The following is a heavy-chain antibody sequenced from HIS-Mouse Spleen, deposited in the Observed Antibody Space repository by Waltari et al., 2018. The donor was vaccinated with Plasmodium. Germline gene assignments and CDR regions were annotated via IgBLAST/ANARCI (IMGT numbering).Heavy chain of an antibody. CDR2: INHSGST. CDR1: GGSFSGYY. Sequence: QVQLQQWGAGLLKPSETLSLTCAVYGGSFSGYYWSWIRQPPGKGLEWIGEINHSGSTNYNPSRKSRVTISVDTSKNQFSLQLSSVTAADTAVYYCARGSAAAGPFDYWGQGTLVTVSS. D-gene: IGHD6-13*01. V-gene: IGHV4-34*01. CDR3: ARGSAAAGPFDY. J-gene: IGHJ4*02.